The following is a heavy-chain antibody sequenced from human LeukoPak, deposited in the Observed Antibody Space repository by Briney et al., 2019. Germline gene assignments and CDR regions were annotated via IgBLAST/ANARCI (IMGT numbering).Heavy chain of an antibody. CDR1: GFTFSSYG. CDR3: AKHIKSVGATTTAFDY. CDR2: ISGSGGST. Sequence: GGSLRLSCAASGFTFSSYGMSWVRQAPGKGLEWVSAISGSGGSTYYADSVKGRFTISRDNSKNTLYLQMNSLRAEDTAVYYCAKHIKSVGATTTAFDYWGQGTLVTVSS. D-gene: IGHD1-26*01. J-gene: IGHJ4*02. V-gene: IGHV3-23*01.